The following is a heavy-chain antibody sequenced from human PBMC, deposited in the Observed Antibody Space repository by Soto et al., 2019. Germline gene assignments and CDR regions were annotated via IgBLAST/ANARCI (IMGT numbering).Heavy chain of an antibody. Sequence: PGGSLRLSCAASGFIFSSYGMLWVRQVLGKGLEWVAVIWYDGSNKYYADSVKGRFTISRDNSKNTLYLQMNSLRAEDTAVYYCARCNSCWYLWAACDYYSVEVWGQESTVTV. CDR1: GFIFSSYG. D-gene: IGHD6-19*01. CDR2: IWYDGSNK. CDR3: ARCNSCWYLWAACDYYSVEV. J-gene: IGHJ6*02. V-gene: IGHV3-33*01.